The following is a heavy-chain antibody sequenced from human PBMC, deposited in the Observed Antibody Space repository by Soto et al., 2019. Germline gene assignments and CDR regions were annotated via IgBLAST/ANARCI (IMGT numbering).Heavy chain of an antibody. Sequence: QVQLVQSGAEVKKPGSSVKVSCKASGGTFSSYAISWVRQAPGQGLEWMGGIIPIFGTANYAQKFQGRVTVTADETTRPAFKELSRLESEGTGVYYRARAPPPWITPAGFFGMDVWGQRTTVTVSS. J-gene: IGHJ6*02. CDR2: IIPIFGTA. CDR3: ARAPPPWITPAGFFGMDV. CDR1: GGTFSSYA. D-gene: IGHD2-2*03. V-gene: IGHV1-69*12.